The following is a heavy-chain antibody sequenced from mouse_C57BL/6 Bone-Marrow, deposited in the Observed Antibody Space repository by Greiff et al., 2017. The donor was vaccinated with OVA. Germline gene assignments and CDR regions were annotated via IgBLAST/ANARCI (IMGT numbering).Heavy chain of an antibody. Sequence: QVQLQQPGAELVMPGASVKLSCKASGYTFTSYWMHWVKQRPGQGLEWIGEIDPSDSYTNYNQKFKGKSTLTVDKSSSTAYMQLSSLTSEDSAVYYCARRQLGLQDYFGYWGKGTTLTVSS. D-gene: IGHD3-2*01. CDR2: IDPSDSYT. CDR1: GYTFTSYW. J-gene: IGHJ2*01. V-gene: IGHV1-69*01. CDR3: ARRQLGLQDYFGY.